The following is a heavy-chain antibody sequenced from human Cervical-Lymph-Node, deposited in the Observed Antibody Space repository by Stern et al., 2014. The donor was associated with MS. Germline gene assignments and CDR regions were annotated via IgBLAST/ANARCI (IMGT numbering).Heavy chain of an antibody. V-gene: IGHV1-18*01. Sequence: MLQGRVTMTTDTSTSTAYMELRSLSSDDAAVYYCARSSFSNSALFDYWGQGTLLTVSS. J-gene: IGHJ4*02. D-gene: IGHD3-10*01. CDR3: ARSSFSNSALFDY.